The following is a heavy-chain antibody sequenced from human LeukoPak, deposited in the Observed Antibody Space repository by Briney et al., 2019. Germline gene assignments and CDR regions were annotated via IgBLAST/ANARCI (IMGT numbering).Heavy chain of an antibody. CDR2: ISGSGGST. D-gene: IGHD4-17*01. V-gene: IGHV3-23*01. CDR3: AKETRYGDYDY. J-gene: IGHJ4*02. Sequence: GGSLRLSCAASEFSVSSNYMSWVRQAPGKGLEWVSAISGSGGSTYYADSVKGRFTISRDNSKNTLYLQMNSLRAEDTAVYYCAKETRYGDYDYWGQGTLVTVSS. CDR1: EFSVSSNY.